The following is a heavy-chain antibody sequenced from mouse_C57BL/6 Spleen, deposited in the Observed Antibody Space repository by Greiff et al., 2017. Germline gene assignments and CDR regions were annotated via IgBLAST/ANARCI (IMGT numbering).Heavy chain of an antibody. J-gene: IGHJ3*01. Sequence: VQLQQPGAELVKPGASVKMSCKASGYTFTSYWITWVKQRPGQGLEWIGDIYPGSGSTNYNEKFKSKATLTVDTSSSTAYMQLSSLTSEDSAVYYCARHGSSGGWLAYWGQGTLVTVSA. CDR3: ARHGSSGGWLAY. V-gene: IGHV1-55*01. CDR2: IYPGSGST. D-gene: IGHD1-1*01. CDR1: GYTFTSYW.